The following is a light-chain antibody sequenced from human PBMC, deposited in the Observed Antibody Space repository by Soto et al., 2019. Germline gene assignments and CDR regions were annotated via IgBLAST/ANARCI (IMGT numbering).Light chain of an antibody. Sequence: IVLTHSPGTMSLSPGERATLFCRASQSVSNNYLAWYQQKPGQAPRLLIYGASNRATGIPDRFSGSGSGTDFTLTISRLEPEDFAVYYCQQYGSSGTFGQGTKVDIK. CDR2: GAS. J-gene: IGKJ1*01. V-gene: IGKV3-20*01. CDR1: QSVSNNY. CDR3: QQYGSSGT.